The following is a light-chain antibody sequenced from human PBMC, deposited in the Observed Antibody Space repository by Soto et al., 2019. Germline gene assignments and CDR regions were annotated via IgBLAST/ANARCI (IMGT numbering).Light chain of an antibody. CDR2: DAS. Sequence: EIVLTQSPGTLSLSPGERATLSCRASQSVSSYLAWYQQKPGQAPRLLIHDASNRATGIPARFSGSGSGTDFTLIISSLEPEDFAVYYCQQRSNWWTFGQGTKVDIK. CDR3: QQRSNWWT. J-gene: IGKJ1*01. CDR1: QSVSSY. V-gene: IGKV3-11*01.